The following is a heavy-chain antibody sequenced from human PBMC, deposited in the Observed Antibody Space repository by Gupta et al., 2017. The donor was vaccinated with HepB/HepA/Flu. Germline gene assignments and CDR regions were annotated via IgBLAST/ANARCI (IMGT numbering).Heavy chain of an antibody. CDR1: GFTFSSYA. CDR2: ISYDGSNK. Sequence: QVQLVESGGGVVQPGRSLRLSCAASGFTFSSYAMHWVRQAPGKGLEWVAVISYDGSNKYYADSVKGRFTISRDNSKNTLYLQMNSLRAEDTAVYYCARDLQRSDFGSTDYYYYGMDVWGQGTTVTVSS. D-gene: IGHD3-3*01. V-gene: IGHV3-30-3*01. J-gene: IGHJ6*02. CDR3: ARDLQRSDFGSTDYYYYGMDV.